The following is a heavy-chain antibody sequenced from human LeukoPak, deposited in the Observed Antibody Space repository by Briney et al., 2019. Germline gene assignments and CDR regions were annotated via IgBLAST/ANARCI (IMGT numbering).Heavy chain of an antibody. D-gene: IGHD5-24*01. V-gene: IGHV4-59*08. CDR2: IYYSGST. J-gene: IGHJ5*02. CDR3: ARHQLPTNPNNWFDP. Sequence: PSETLSLTCTVSGGSISSYYWSWIRQPPGKGLEWIGYIYYSGSTNYNPSLKSRVTISVDTSKNQFSLKLSSVTAADTAVYYCARHQLPTNPNNWFDPWGQGTLVTVSS. CDR1: GGSISSYY.